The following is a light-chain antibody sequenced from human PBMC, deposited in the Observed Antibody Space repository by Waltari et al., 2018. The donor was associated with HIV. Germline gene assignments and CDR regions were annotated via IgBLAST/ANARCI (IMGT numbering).Light chain of an antibody. CDR1: SGSVSTSYY. J-gene: IGLJ3*02. CDR3: VLYMGSGISNWV. Sequence: QTVVTQEPSFSVSPGGTVTLTCGLSSGSVSTSYYPSWYQQTPGQATRTIIYSTNTRSSGVPDRFSGSILGNKAALTITGAQADDESDYYCVLYMGSGISNWVFGGGTKLTVL. CDR2: STN. V-gene: IGLV8-61*01.